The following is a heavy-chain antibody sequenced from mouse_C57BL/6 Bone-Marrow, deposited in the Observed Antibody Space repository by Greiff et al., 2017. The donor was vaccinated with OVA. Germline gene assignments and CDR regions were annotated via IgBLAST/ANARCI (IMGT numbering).Heavy chain of an antibody. Sequence: DVTLVESGGGLVQPGGSLKLSCAASGFTFSSYAMSWVRQTPEKRLEWVATISDGGSYTYYPDNVKGRFTISRDNAKNNLYLQMSHLKSEDTAMYYCARWYFDVWGTGTTVTVSS. V-gene: IGHV5-4*03. CDR3: ARWYFDV. CDR2: ISDGGSYT. CDR1: GFTFSSYA. J-gene: IGHJ1*03.